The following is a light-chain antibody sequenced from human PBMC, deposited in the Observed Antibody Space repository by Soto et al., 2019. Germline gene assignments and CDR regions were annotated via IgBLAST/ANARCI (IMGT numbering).Light chain of an antibody. CDR3: QQYANSRT. CDR1: QSVTSNY. Sequence: EIVLTQSPGTLSLSPGERATLSCRASQSVTSNYLARYQQNPGQAPRLLIYVASNRAPGIPDRFSGSGSGTDFTLTISRLEPEDFAVYYCQQYANSRTFGQGTKVEI. CDR2: VAS. V-gene: IGKV3-20*01. J-gene: IGKJ1*01.